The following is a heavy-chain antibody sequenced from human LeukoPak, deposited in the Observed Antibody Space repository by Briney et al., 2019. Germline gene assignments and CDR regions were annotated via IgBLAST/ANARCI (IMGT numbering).Heavy chain of an antibody. D-gene: IGHD3-22*01. CDR1: GYTFTGYY. J-gene: IGHJ4*02. V-gene: IGHV1-46*01. CDR2: INPSGGST. CDR3: ARDRRRGYYYDSSGYLDY. Sequence: ASVKVSCKASGYTFTGYYMHWVRQAPGQGLEWMGIINPSGGSTSYAQKFQGRVTMTRDMSTSTVYMELSSLRSEDTAVYYCARDRRRGYYYDSSGYLDYWGQGTLVTVSS.